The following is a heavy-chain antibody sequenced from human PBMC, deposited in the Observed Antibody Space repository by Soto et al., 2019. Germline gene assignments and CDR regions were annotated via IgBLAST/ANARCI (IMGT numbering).Heavy chain of an antibody. J-gene: IGHJ4*02. Sequence: ASVKVSCKASGYRFSSYGICWVRQAPGQGRQWMGWISTYSGNTNFAQDFRDRLTMTTDTSTNTAYMELRSLRSDDMAVYYCVRVTEWVYYDSSGYYYFWGQGXLVTVSS. D-gene: IGHD3-22*01. CDR3: VRVTEWVYYDSSGYYYF. V-gene: IGHV1-18*03. CDR2: ISTYSGNT. CDR1: GYRFSSYG.